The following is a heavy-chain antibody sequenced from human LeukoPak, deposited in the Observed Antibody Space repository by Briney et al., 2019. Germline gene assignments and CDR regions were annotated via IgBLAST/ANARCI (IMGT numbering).Heavy chain of an antibody. Sequence: GGSLRLSCAASGFTFSNYDMKWVRQAPGKGLEWVSAISGSGYSTYYADSVQGRFTISRDNSKNTLDLQMNSLRAEDTAVYYCARSYGDYGGFDLWGRGTLVTVSS. CDR3: ARSYGDYGGFDL. D-gene: IGHD4-17*01. CDR2: ISGSGYST. V-gene: IGHV3-23*01. CDR1: GFTFSNYD. J-gene: IGHJ2*01.